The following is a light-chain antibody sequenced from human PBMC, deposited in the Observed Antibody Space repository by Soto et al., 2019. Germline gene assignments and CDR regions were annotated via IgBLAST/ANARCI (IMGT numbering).Light chain of an antibody. V-gene: IGLV2-8*01. CDR2: EVS. CDR3: SSYAGSNKRV. Sequence: QSVLTQPPSASGSPGQSVTISCTGTSSDVGGYNYVSWYQQHPGKAPKLMIYEVSKRPSGVPDRVSGSKSGNTASLTVSGLQAEDEAYYYCSSYAGSNKRVFGTGTKVTVL. CDR1: SSDVGGYNY. J-gene: IGLJ1*01.